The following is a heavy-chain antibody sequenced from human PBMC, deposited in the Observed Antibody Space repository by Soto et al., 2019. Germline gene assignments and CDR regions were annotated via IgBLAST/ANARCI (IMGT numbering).Heavy chain of an antibody. D-gene: IGHD4-17*01. CDR2: INPNSGGT. CDR1: GYTFTGYY. V-gene: IGHV1-2*02. Sequence: ASVKVSCKASGYTFTGYYMHWVRQAPGQGLEWMGWINPNSGGTNYAQKFQGRVTMTRDTSISTAYMELSRLRSDDTAVYYCARDRKFSATVSTRNDWFDPWGQGTLGTVAS. CDR3: ARDRKFSATVSTRNDWFDP. J-gene: IGHJ5*02.